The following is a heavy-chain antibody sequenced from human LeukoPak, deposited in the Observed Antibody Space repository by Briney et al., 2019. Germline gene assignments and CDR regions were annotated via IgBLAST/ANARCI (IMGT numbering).Heavy chain of an antibody. CDR3: ARDQATVTTSAYYYCYGMDV. J-gene: IGHJ6*02. CDR2: IYSGGST. V-gene: IGHV3-66*01. CDR1: GFTVSSNY. D-gene: IGHD4-17*01. Sequence: GGSLRLSCAASGFTVSSNYMSWVRQAPGKGLEWVSVIYSGGSTYYADSVKGRFTISRDNSKNTLYLQMNSLRAEDTAVYYCARDQATVTTSAYYYCYGMDVWGQGTTVTVSS.